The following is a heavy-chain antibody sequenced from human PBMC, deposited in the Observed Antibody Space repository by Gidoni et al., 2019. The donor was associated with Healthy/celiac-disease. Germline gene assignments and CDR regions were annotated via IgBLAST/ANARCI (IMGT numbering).Heavy chain of an antibody. Sequence: EVQLVASAGGLGQSGGSLWLSCAAAELSFSSYALPSVRQAPGKGLEWVSAISGSGGSTYEADSVKGRFNISRDNSKNTLYLQMNSLRAEDTAVYYCAKASIAAAGKARNQKAKPYFDYWGQGTLVTVSS. D-gene: IGHD6-13*01. CDR1: ELSFSSYA. CDR2: ISGSGGST. CDR3: AKASIAAAGKARNQKAKPYFDY. V-gene: IGHV3-23*04. J-gene: IGHJ4*02.